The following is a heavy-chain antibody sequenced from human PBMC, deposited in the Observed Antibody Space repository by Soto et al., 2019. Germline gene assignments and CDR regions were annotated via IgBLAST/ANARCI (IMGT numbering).Heavy chain of an antibody. D-gene: IGHD5-18*01. CDR1: GCSISSYD. CDR3: AREGYSYGYNYFDY. J-gene: IGHJ4*02. CDR2: IYYSGST. V-gene: IGHV4-59*01. Sequence: AETLTLTCTASGCSISSYDLSWIRQPPGKGLEWIGYIYYSGSTTYNPSLKSRVTISVDTSKNQFSLKLSSVTAADTAVYYCAREGYSYGYNYFDYWGQGTLVTVSS.